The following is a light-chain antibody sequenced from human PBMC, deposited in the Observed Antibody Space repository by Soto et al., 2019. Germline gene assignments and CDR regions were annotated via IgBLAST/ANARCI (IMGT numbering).Light chain of an antibody. CDR3: LQYGSSPYS. V-gene: IGKV3-20*01. CDR2: GAS. Sequence: EIVLTQSPGTLSLSPGERATLSCRASQSVSSSYLAWYQQKPGQAPRPLIYGASSRATGSPDRFSGSGSGTDFTLTISRLGPEDFAVYYCLQYGSSPYSFGQGTKLEIK. J-gene: IGKJ2*03. CDR1: QSVSSSY.